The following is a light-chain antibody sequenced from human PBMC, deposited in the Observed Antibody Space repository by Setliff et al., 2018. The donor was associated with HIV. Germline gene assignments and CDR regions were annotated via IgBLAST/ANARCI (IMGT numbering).Light chain of an antibody. Sequence: VLTQPPSVSAAPGQKVTISYSGSSSDIGDNYVSWYQQLPGTAPKLLIYDNNKRPSGIPDRFSGSKSGTSATLGITGLQTEDEADYYCGTWDSSLSAVVFGGGTKVTVL. CDR1: SSDIGDNY. V-gene: IGLV1-51*01. J-gene: IGLJ2*01. CDR3: GTWDSSLSAVV. CDR2: DNN.